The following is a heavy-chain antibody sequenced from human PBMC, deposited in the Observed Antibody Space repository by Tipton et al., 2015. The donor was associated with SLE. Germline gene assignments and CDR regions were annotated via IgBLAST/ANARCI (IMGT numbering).Heavy chain of an antibody. V-gene: IGHV4-34*01. CDR3: ASLSSARRAFDI. Sequence: TLSLTCAVYGGSFSGYYWSWIRQSPGKGLEWIGEINHSGSTNYNPSLKSRVTISVDTSKNQFSLKLSSVTAADTAVYYCASLSSARRAFDIWGQGTMVTVSS. CDR1: GGSFSGYY. J-gene: IGHJ3*02. CDR2: INHSGST. D-gene: IGHD3-22*01.